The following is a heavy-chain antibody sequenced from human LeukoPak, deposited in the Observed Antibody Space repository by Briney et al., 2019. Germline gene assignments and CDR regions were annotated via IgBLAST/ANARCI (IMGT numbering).Heavy chain of an antibody. V-gene: IGHV1-69*05. CDR1: GGTFSSYA. J-gene: IGHJ5*02. Sequence: GASVKVSCKASGGTFSSYAISWVRQAPGQGLEWMGGIIPIFGTANYAQKFQGRVTMTRDTSTSTVYMELSSLRSEDTAVYYCAREAFDSGSYPWGQGTLVTVSS. D-gene: IGHD1-26*01. CDR2: IIPIFGTA. CDR3: AREAFDSGSYP.